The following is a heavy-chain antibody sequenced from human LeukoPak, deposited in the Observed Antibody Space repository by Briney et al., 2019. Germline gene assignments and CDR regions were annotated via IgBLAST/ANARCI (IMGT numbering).Heavy chain of an antibody. CDR1: GGTFSSYA. J-gene: IGHJ4*02. CDR2: IIPILGIA. V-gene: IGHV1-69*04. CDR3: AVKDSSGYSYYFDY. Sequence: GASVKVSCKASGGTFSSYAISWVRQAPGQGLEWMGRIIPILGIANYAQKFQGRVTIIADKSTSTAYMELSSLRSEDTAVYYCAVKDSSGYSYYFDYWGQGTLVTVSS. D-gene: IGHD3-22*01.